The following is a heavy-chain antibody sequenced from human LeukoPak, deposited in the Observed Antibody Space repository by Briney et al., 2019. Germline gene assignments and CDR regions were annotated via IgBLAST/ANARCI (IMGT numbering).Heavy chain of an antibody. CDR3: AKDGRQRKTYFYGSGSANAFDI. CDR2: VSGSGRNT. D-gene: IGHD3-10*01. CDR1: GFTFSSYG. Sequence: GGSLRLSCAASGFTFSSYGMSWVRQAPGKGLEWVSGVSGSGRNTYYAGSVKGRFTLSRDNSKNTLYLQMSSLRAEDTAVYYCAKDGRQRKTYFYGSGSANAFDIWGQGTMVTVSS. V-gene: IGHV3-23*01. J-gene: IGHJ3*02.